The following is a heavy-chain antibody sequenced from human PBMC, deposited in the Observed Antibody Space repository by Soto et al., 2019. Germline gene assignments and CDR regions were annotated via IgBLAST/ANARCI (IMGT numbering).Heavy chain of an antibody. CDR1: GFSLSTSGLG. J-gene: IGHJ3*02. CDR2: IYWYDDK. CDR3: AEAYKNYWVHDGFDI. D-gene: IGHD1-7*01. Sequence: QITLKESGPTLLKPTQTLTLTCTFSGFSLSTSGLGVGWIRQSPGKPLEGLGIIYWYDDKTYSPSLRSRITINKDTSKNHVFLTRSNRASVYAATYSRAEAYKNYWVHDGFDIWCQGTMVTVSS. V-gene: IGHV2-5*01.